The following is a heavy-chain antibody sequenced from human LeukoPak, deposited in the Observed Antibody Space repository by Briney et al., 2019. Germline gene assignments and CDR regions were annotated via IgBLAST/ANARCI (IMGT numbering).Heavy chain of an antibody. Sequence: GGSLRLSCAASGFTFSSYAMSWVRQAPGKGLEWVSAISGSGGSTYYADSVKGRFTISRDNSKNTLYLQMNSLRAEDTAVYYCAKGGAYHYYDSSGLDYWGQGTLVTVSS. J-gene: IGHJ4*02. CDR3: AKGGAYHYYDSSGLDY. V-gene: IGHV3-23*01. CDR1: GFTFSSYA. CDR2: ISGSGGST. D-gene: IGHD3-22*01.